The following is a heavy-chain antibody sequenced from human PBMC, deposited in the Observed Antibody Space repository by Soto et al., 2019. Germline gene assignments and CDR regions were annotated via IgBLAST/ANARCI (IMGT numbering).Heavy chain of an antibody. D-gene: IGHD2-15*01. CDR1: GGSVSSGSYY. CDR2: IYYSGHT. CDR3: ASLSLLVQGSRFDF. Sequence: SETLSLTCTVSGGSVSSGSYYWSWIRQPPGKGLEWIGNIYYSGHTNYIPSLKSRVTISIDTSKSQFSLKLTSVTAADTAVYYCASLSLLVQGSRFDFWGQGTLVTVSS. J-gene: IGHJ4*02. V-gene: IGHV4-61*01.